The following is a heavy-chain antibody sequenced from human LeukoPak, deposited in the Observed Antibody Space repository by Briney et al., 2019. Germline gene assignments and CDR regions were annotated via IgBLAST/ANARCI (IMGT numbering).Heavy chain of an antibody. J-gene: IGHJ4*02. CDR2: IRYDGSNK. CDR1: GFTFSNYV. D-gene: IGHD6-6*01. Sequence: GGSMRLACAAAGFTFSNYVMHWVRQAPGKGLEWVAFIRYDGSNKYYADSVKGRFTISRDNSKNTLYLQMNSLRAEDTAVYYCAKDRGSSSSYYFDYWGQGTLVTVSS. V-gene: IGHV3-30*02. CDR3: AKDRGSSSSYYFDY.